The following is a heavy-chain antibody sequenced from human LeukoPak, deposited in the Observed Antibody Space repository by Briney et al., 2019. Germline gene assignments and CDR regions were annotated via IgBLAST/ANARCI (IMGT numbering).Heavy chain of an antibody. V-gene: IGHV7-4-1*02. Sequence: ASVKVSCKASGYAFTSYAMNWVRQAPGQGLEWMGWINTNTGNPTYAQGFTGRFVFSLDTSVSTAYLQISSLKAEDTAVYYCARDPAAAGTAGFDYWGQGTLVTVSS. CDR2: INTNTGNP. J-gene: IGHJ4*02. CDR1: GYAFTSYA. CDR3: ARDPAAAGTAGFDY. D-gene: IGHD6-13*01.